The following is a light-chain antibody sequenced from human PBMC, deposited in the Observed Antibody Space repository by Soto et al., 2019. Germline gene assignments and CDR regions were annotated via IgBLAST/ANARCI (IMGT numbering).Light chain of an antibody. CDR1: QSVINSC. J-gene: IGKJ4*01. CDR3: QQYSSWPLT. V-gene: IGKV3-15*01. Sequence: ENVMTQSPGTLSVSPGERATLSCRASQSVINSCLAWYQQKPGQAPRLLIYGVSTRATGIPARFSGSGSGTEFTLTISSLQSEDFAIHYCQQYSSWPLTFGGGTKVEIK. CDR2: GVS.